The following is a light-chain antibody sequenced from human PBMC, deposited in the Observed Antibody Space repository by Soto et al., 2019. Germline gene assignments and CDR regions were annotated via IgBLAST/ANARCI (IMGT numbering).Light chain of an antibody. J-gene: IGKJ2*01. CDR3: QQYNRLYT. Sequence: DIQMTQSPSTLSASVGDRVTITCRASQSISSWLAWYQQKPGKAPKLLIYKASSLESGVPSRFSGSGSGTEFTLTISCLQPDDFATYYCQQYNRLYTFGQGTKLEIK. V-gene: IGKV1-5*03. CDR1: QSISSW. CDR2: KAS.